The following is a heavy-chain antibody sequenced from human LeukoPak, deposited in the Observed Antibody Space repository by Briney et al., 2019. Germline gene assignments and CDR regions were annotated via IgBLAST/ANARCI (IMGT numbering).Heavy chain of an antibody. CDR1: GGSISSYY. Sequence: PSETLSLTCTVSGGSISSYYWSWIRQPPGKGLEWIGYIYYSGSTNYNPSLKSRVTISVDTSKNQFSQKLSSVTAADTAVYYCARNSNYYDSSGYFGYWGQGTLVTVSS. J-gene: IGHJ4*02. V-gene: IGHV4-59*08. D-gene: IGHD3-22*01. CDR3: ARNSNYYDSSGYFGY. CDR2: IYYSGST.